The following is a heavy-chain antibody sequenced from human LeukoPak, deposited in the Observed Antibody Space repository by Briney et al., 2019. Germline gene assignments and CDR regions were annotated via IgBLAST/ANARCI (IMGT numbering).Heavy chain of an antibody. CDR2: IASDGSST. Sequence: GGSLRLSCAASGFIFPTYWMHWVRQAPGKGLVWVSRIASDGSSTTYADPVKGRFSISRDNAKNTLYLQMNSLRVEDTAVYYCARGRPHGNDYWGQGTLVTVSS. CDR1: GFIFPTYW. D-gene: IGHD4-23*01. J-gene: IGHJ4*02. V-gene: IGHV3-74*01. CDR3: ARGRPHGNDY.